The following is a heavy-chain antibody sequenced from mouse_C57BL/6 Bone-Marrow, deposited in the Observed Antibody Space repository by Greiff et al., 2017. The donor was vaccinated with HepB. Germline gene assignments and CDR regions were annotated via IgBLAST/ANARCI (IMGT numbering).Heavy chain of an antibody. V-gene: IGHV10-1*01. CDR1: GFSFNTYA. D-gene: IGHD2-4*01. CDR2: IRSKSNNYAT. CDR3: VRHGYYDYDGAWFAY. J-gene: IGHJ3*01. Sequence: EVKLMESGGGLVQPKGSLKLSCAASGFSFNTYAMNWVRQAPGKGLEWVARIRSKSNNYATYYADSVKARFTISRDDSESMLYLQMNNLKTEDTAMYYCVRHGYYDYDGAWFAYWGQGTLVTVSA.